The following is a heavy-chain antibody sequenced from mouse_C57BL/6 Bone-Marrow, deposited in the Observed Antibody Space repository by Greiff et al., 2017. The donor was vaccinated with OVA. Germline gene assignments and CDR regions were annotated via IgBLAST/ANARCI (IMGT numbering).Heavy chain of an antibody. J-gene: IGHJ2*01. Sequence: QVQLQQPGAELVKPGASVKLSCKASGYTFTSYWITWVKQRPGQGLEWIGDIYPGSGSTNYNEKFKSKATLTVDTSSSTAYMQLSSLTSEDSAVYYCASVALYDGGYYFDYWGQGTTLTVSS. CDR3: ASVALYDGGYYFDY. V-gene: IGHV1-55*01. CDR2: IYPGSGST. D-gene: IGHD2-12*01. CDR1: GYTFTSYW.